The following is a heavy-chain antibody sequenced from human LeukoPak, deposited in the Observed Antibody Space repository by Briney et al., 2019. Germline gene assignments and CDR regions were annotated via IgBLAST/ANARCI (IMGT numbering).Heavy chain of an antibody. Sequence: GGSLRLSCSASGFTFSNYAMHWVRKAPGQGLEYVSAISSNGGGTYYADSVKGRFTISRDNSKNTLYLQMSSLRAEDTAVYYCVKALGYCSGGSGLAFDIWGQGTMVTVSS. CDR3: VKALGYCSGGSGLAFDI. D-gene: IGHD2-15*01. V-gene: IGHV3-64D*06. CDR2: ISSNGGGT. CDR1: GFTFSNYA. J-gene: IGHJ3*02.